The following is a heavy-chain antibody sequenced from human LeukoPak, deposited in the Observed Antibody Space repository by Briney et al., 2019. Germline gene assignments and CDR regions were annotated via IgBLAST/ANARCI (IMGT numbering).Heavy chain of an antibody. D-gene: IGHD1-26*01. CDR3: ARYIVSYPHDAFDI. Sequence: SETLSLTCTVSGGSISSGSYYWSWIRQPAGKGLEWIGRIYTSGSTNYNPSLKSRVTISVDTPKKQFSLKLSSVTAADTAFYYCARYIVSYPHDAFDIWGQGTMVTVSS. V-gene: IGHV4-61*02. J-gene: IGHJ3*02. CDR1: GGSISSGSYY. CDR2: IYTSGST.